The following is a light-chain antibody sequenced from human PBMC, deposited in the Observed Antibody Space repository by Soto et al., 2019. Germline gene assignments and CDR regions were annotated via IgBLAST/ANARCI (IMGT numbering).Light chain of an antibody. CDR1: QSVSTW. CDR3: QPYNSYSST. V-gene: IGKV1-5*03. CDR2: KAY. J-gene: IGKJ1*01. Sequence: DIPMTQSPSTLSASVGDRVTITCRASQSVSTWLAWYQQKPGKAPKLLIYKAYSLQSGVPSRLSGRGSWTEFNLTISSPQPDDSPNYYCQPYNSYSSTFGQRTKVEIK.